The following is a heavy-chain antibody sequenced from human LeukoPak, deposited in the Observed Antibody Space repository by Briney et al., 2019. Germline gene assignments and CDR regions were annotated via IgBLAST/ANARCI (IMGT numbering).Heavy chain of an antibody. CDR2: IKQDESEK. D-gene: IGHD4-17*01. CDR1: GFTFGSYW. Sequence: PGGSLRLSCAASGFTFGSYWMSWVRQAPGKGLEWVANIKQDESEKYYVASVKGRFSISRDNARNSLYLQINSLRAEDTAVYHCARGNDYGDHVGIYFDSWGQGTLVTVSS. CDR3: ARGNDYGDHVGIYFDS. J-gene: IGHJ4*02. V-gene: IGHV3-7*03.